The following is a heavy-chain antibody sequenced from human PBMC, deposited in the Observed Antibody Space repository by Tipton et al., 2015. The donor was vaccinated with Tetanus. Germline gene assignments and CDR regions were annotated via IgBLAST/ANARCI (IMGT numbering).Heavy chain of an antibody. CDR3: AGHRYYYDSSGYYYRGPWFDP. CDR1: GGSISSSSYY. CDR2: IYYSGST. V-gene: IGHV4-39*01. D-gene: IGHD3-22*01. Sequence: TLSLTCTVSGGSISSSSYYWGWIRQPPGKGLEWIGSIYYSGSTYYNPSLKSRVTISVDTSKNQFSLKLSPVTAADTAVYYCAGHRYYYDSSGYYYRGPWFDPWGQGTLVTVSS. J-gene: IGHJ5*02.